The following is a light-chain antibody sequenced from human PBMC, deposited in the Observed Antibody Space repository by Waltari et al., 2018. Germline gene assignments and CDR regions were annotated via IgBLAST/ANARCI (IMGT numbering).Light chain of an antibody. CDR3: QQVNSFPIT. V-gene: IGKV1-9*01. CDR1: QGITSS. CDR2: TAS. Sequence: DIQLTKSPSLLSASVGDRVTITCRASQGITSSLAWYQQKPGKAPKLLIFTASTLQSGVPSRFSGSGSGTEFSLTINSLQPEDFATYYCQQVNSFPITFGQGTRLEIK. J-gene: IGKJ5*01.